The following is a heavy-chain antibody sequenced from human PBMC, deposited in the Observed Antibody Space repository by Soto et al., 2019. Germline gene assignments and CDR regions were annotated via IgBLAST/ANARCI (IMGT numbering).Heavy chain of an antibody. CDR1: GSTFSTYG. CDR2: ISAYNGDTET. V-gene: IGHV1-18*01. Sequence: QVQLVQSGAEVKKPGASVKVSCKASGSTFSTYGISWVRQAPGQGLEWMGWISAYNGDTETNYAQKFQGRVTMTTDTSTSAAYMELRNLRSDDTAVYYCAREAAVMAAAGPDYWGQGTLVTVSS. D-gene: IGHD6-13*01. J-gene: IGHJ4*02. CDR3: AREAAVMAAAGPDY.